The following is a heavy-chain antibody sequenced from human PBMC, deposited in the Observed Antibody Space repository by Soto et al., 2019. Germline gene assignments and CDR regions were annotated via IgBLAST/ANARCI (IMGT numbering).Heavy chain of an antibody. CDR1: GFTFIDYY. D-gene: IGHD6-13*01. V-gene: IGHV3-11*04. J-gene: IGHJ4*02. CDR3: ARAGAAATGNPFEY. CDR2: MIISDTTI. Sequence: GGSLILSCAASGFTFIDYYMSWIRQAPGKGLEWVSYMIISDTTIYYADSVKGRFTISRDNAKNTLFLQMNSLRVEDSAVYYCARAGAAATGNPFEYWGLGTLVTVSS.